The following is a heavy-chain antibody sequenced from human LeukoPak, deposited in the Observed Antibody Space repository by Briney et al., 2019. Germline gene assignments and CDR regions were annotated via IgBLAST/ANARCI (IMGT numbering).Heavy chain of an antibody. Sequence: AGGSLRLSCAASGFTFSGSAMHWVRQASGKGLEWVGPIRSKANSYATAYAASVKGRFTISRDDSKNTAYLQMNSLKTEDTAVYYCTRAGTYYYGMDVWGQGTTVTVSS. CDR2: IRSKANSYAT. CDR3: TRAGTYYYGMDV. D-gene: IGHD1-7*01. CDR1: GFTFSGSA. J-gene: IGHJ6*02. V-gene: IGHV3-73*01.